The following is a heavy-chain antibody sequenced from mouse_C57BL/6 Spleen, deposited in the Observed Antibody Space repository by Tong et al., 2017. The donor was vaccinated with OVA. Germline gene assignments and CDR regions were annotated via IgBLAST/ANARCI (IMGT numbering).Heavy chain of an antibody. Sequence: VQLKESGPGLVAPSQSLSITCTVSGFSLTSYGVHWVRQPPGKGLEWLGVIWAGGSTNYNSALMSRLSISKDNSKSQVYLKMNSLQTDDTAMYYCARDGGKSYFDYWGQGTTLTVSS. V-gene: IGHV2-9*02. J-gene: IGHJ2*01. CDR1: GFSLTSYG. D-gene: IGHD2-1*01. CDR3: ARDGGKSYFDY. CDR2: IWAGGST.